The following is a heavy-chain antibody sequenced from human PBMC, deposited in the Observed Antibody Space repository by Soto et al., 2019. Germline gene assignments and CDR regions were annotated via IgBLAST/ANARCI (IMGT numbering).Heavy chain of an antibody. CDR2: ISSSGSTI. CDR1: GFTFSSYE. J-gene: IGHJ5*02. Sequence: LRLSCAASGFTFSSYEMNWVRQAPGKGLEWVSYISSSGSTIYYADSVKGRFTISRDNAKNSLYLQMNSLRAEDTAVYYCARDRTRYCSGGSCRDRHPWGQGTLVTVSS. D-gene: IGHD2-15*01. V-gene: IGHV3-48*03. CDR3: ARDRTRYCSGGSCRDRHP.